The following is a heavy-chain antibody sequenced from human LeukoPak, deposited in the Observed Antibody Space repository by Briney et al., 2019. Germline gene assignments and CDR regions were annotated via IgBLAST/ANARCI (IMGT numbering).Heavy chain of an antibody. CDR2: IYYSGST. J-gene: IGHJ5*02. CDR1: GGSISSSSYY. V-gene: IGHV4-39*01. Sequence: SETLSLTCTVSGGSISSSSYYWGWIRQPPGKGLEWIGSIYYSGSTYYNPSLKSRVTISVDTSKNQFSLKLSSVTAADTAVYYCARLLPVDEYSSSSDNWFDPWGQGTLVTVSS. CDR3: ARLLPVDEYSSSSDNWFDP. D-gene: IGHD6-6*01.